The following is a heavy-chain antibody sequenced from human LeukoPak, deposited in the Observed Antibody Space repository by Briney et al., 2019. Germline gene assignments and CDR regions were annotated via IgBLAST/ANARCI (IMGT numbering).Heavy chain of an antibody. D-gene: IGHD5-12*01. CDR1: GFTFSSYG. Sequence: GGSLRLSCAASGFTFSSYGMHWVRQAPGKGLEWVAVIWYDGTNKYYADSVKGRFTISRDNSKNTLYLQMNSLRPDDTAVYYCVRTYDENPLGWFDPWGQGTLVTVSS. V-gene: IGHV3-33*01. CDR3: VRTYDENPLGWFDP. J-gene: IGHJ5*02. CDR2: IWYDGTNK.